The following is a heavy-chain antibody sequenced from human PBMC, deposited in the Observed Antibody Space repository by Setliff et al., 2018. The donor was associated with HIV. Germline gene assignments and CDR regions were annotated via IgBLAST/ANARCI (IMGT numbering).Heavy chain of an antibody. Sequence: SETLSLTCTVSGDTDFYWNWIRQPPGKGLEWIGYIHASGKTNYNPSLKSRVTISLDTSKMQFSLHLNSVTAADTAVYYCATLDPSGGNFLVYWGQGTLVTVSS. D-gene: IGHD2-21*02. J-gene: IGHJ4*02. CDR1: GDTDFY. CDR3: ATLDPSGGNFLVY. CDR2: IHASGKT. V-gene: IGHV4-4*09.